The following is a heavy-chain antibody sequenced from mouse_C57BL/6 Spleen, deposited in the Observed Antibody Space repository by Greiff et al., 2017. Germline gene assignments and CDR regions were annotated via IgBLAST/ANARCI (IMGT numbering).Heavy chain of an antibody. Sequence: QVQLQQPGAELVMPGASVKLSCKASGYTFTSYWMHWVKQRPGQGLEWIGEIDPSDRYTNYNQKFKGKSTLTVAKSSSTAYMQLSSLTSEDSAVYYCAKGDDGAYRGFAYWGQGTLVTVSA. CDR3: AKGDDGAYRGFAY. CDR1: GYTFTSYW. D-gene: IGHD2-13*01. V-gene: IGHV1-69*01. CDR2: IDPSDRYT. J-gene: IGHJ3*01.